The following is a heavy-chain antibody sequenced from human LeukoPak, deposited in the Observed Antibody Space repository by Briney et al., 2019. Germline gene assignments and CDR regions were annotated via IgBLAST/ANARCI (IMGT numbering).Heavy chain of an antibody. Sequence: ASVKVSCKASGYTFTSYDINWVRQATGQGLEWMGWMNPNSGNTGYAQKFQGRVTMTRNTSISTAYMELSSLRSEDTAVYYCARSIEAMVRGAPPEPRYYYGMDVWGQGTTVTVSS. J-gene: IGHJ6*02. CDR2: MNPNSGNT. V-gene: IGHV1-8*01. CDR1: GYTFTSYD. D-gene: IGHD3-10*01. CDR3: ARSIEAMVRGAPPEPRYYYGMDV.